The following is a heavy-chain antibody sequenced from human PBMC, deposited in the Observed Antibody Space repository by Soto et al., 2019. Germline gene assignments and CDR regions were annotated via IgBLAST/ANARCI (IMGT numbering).Heavy chain of an antibody. D-gene: IGHD1-26*01. CDR3: AREGGSPEEGNWFDP. Sequence: QVQLQESGPGLVKPSETLSLTCTVSGGSISSYYWSWIRQPAGKGLEWIARIYTSGSTNYNPSLKSRVTMSVDTSKNQFSLKLSSVTAADTAVYYCAREGGSPEEGNWFDPWGQGTLVTVSS. J-gene: IGHJ5*02. V-gene: IGHV4-4*07. CDR2: IYTSGST. CDR1: GGSISSYY.